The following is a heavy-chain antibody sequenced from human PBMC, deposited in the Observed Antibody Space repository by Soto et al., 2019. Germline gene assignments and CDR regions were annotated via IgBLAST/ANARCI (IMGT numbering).Heavy chain of an antibody. J-gene: IGHJ6*02. Sequence: PGGSLRLSFQPLELAFRTYAMTGFGRAPGKGLGGVSVISGSGGSSYYAASVKGRFTISRDNSKNTLFLQMNGLRAEDTAVYYCAKVTKRAAAGRYEYYKYGMDVWGQGTTVTVSS. CDR3: AKVTKRAAAGRYEYYKYGMDV. CDR1: ELAFRTYA. V-gene: IGHV3-23*01. D-gene: IGHD6-13*01. CDR2: ISGSGGSS.